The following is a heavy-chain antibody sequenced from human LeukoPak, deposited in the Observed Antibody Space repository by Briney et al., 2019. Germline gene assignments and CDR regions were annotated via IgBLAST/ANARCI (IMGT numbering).Heavy chain of an antibody. J-gene: IGHJ4*02. CDR2: IYYSGST. D-gene: IGHD3-22*01. CDR3: ARGDDYDSSGYYSYYFDY. CDR1: GGSISSSSYS. Sequence: TSETLSLTCTVSGGSISSSSYSWGWIRQPPGKGLVWIGSIYYSGSTYYNPSLKSRVTISVDTSKNQFSLKLSSVTAADTAVYYCARGDDYDSSGYYSYYFDYWGQGTLVTVSS. V-gene: IGHV4-39*07.